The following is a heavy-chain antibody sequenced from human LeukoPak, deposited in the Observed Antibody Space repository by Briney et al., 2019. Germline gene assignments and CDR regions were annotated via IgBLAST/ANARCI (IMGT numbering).Heavy chain of an antibody. CDR2: IWYDGSNK. V-gene: IGHV3-33*01. CDR3: ARIPGLRDYYYYGMDV. J-gene: IGHJ6*02. CDR1: GFTFSSYG. D-gene: IGHD1-14*01. Sequence: GGSLRLSCAASGFTFSSYGMHWVRQAPGKGLEWVAVIWYDGSNKYYADSVKGRFTISRDNSKNTLYLQMSSLRAEDTAVYYCARIPGLRDYYYYGMDVWGQGTTVTVSS.